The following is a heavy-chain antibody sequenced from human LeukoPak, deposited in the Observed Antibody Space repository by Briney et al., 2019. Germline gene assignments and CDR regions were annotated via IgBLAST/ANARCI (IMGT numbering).Heavy chain of an antibody. D-gene: IGHD3-16*01. CDR2: IEKSGYRK. Sequence: TGGSLRLSCAGSGFIFSTYDMNWVRQAPGKGLEWVSFIEKSGYRKEYGGSVKGRFTISRDNAKNSMFLHMNSLRAEDTAVYYCARDGGQRNNWFDPWGQGTLVTVSS. J-gene: IGHJ5*02. V-gene: IGHV3-48*03. CDR1: GFIFSTYD. CDR3: ARDGGQRNNWFDP.